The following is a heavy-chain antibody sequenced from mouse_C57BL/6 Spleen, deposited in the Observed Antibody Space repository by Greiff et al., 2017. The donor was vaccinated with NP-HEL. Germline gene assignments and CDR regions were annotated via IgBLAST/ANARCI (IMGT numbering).Heavy chain of an antibody. J-gene: IGHJ2*01. Sequence: QVQLQQPGAELVRPGSSVKLSCKASGYTFTSYWMDWVKQRPGQGLEWIGNIYPSDSETHYNPKFKDKATLTVDKSSSTAYMQLSSLTSEDSAVYYCARRSWDLDYWGQGTTLTVSS. CDR2: IYPSDSET. V-gene: IGHV1-61*01. D-gene: IGHD4-1*01. CDR3: ARRSWDLDY. CDR1: GYTFTSYW.